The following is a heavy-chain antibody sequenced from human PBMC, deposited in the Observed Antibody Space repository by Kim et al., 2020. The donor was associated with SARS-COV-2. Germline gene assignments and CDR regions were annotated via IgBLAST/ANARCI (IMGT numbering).Heavy chain of an antibody. V-gene: IGHV3-23*01. Sequence: RFTITRDNSKNTLYLQMNSLRAEETAVYYCAKDTPAHMTMVRGVILKFDYWGQGTLVTVSS. J-gene: IGHJ4*02. CDR3: AKDTPAHMTMVRGVILKFDY. D-gene: IGHD3-10*01.